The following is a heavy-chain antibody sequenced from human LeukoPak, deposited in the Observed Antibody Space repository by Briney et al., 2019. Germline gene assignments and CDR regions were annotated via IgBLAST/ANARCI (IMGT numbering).Heavy chain of an antibody. CDR2: INHSGST. D-gene: IGHD6-13*01. V-gene: IGHV4-34*01. Sequence: SETLSLTCAVYGGSFSGYYWSWIRQPPGKGLEWIGEINHSGSTNYNPSLKSRVTISVDTSKNQFSLKLSSVTAADTAVYYCARGDSSSGIDYWGRGTLVTVSS. CDR1: GGSFSGYY. CDR3: ARGDSSSGIDY. J-gene: IGHJ4*02.